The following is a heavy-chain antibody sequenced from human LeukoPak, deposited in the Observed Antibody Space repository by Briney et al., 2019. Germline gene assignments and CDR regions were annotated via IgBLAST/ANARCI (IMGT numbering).Heavy chain of an antibody. CDR3: ARGLGDYDFWSGYYSPDNWFDP. J-gene: IGHJ5*02. D-gene: IGHD3-3*01. V-gene: IGHV4-59*12. CDR2: IYYSGST. Sequence: PSETLSLTCTVSGGSISSYYWSWIRQPPGKGLEWIGYIYYSGSTNYNPSLKSRVTISVDTSKNQFSLKLSSVTAADTAVYYCARGLGDYDFWSGYYSPDNWFDPWGQGTLVAVSS. CDR1: GGSISSYY.